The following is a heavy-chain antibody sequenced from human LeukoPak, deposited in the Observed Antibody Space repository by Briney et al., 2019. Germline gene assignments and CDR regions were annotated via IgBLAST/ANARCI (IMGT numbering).Heavy chain of an antibody. J-gene: IGHJ4*02. CDR3: ARGPQTYYDILTGLSF. V-gene: IGHV4-34*01. CDR2: INHSGST. D-gene: IGHD3-9*01. Sequence: PSETLSLTCAVYGGSFSGYYWSWIRQPPGKGLEWIGEINHSGSTNYNPSLKSRVTISGDTSKKQFSLKLRSVTAADTAVYYCARGPQTYYDILTGLSFWGQGTLVTVSP. CDR1: GGSFSGYY.